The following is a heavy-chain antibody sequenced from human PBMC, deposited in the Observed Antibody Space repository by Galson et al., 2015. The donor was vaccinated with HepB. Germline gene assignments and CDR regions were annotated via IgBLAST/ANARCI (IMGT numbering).Heavy chain of an antibody. J-gene: IGHJ6*02. V-gene: IGHV1-2*04. CDR2: INPNSGGT. CDR3: ARTVLWSGYYIGDYYGMDV. D-gene: IGHD3-3*01. Sequence: SVKVSCKASGYTFTGYYMHWVRQAPGQGLEWMGWINPNSGGTNYAQKFQGWVTMTRDTSISTAYMELSRLRSDDTAVYYCARTVLWSGYYIGDYYGMDVWGQGTTVTVSS. CDR1: GYTFTGYY.